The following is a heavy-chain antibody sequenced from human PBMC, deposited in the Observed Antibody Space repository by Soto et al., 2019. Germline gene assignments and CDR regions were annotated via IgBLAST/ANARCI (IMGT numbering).Heavy chain of an antibody. CDR3: ARSLLWFGFDY. D-gene: IGHD3-10*01. CDR1: GGSFSGYY. Sequence: QVQLQQWGAGLLKPSETLSLTCAVYGGSFSGYYWSWIRQPPGKGLEWIGEINHSGSTNYNPSLKIRVTISVDTSKNQFSLKLRSVTAADTAVYYCARSLLWFGFDYWGQGTLVTVSS. CDR2: INHSGST. V-gene: IGHV4-34*01. J-gene: IGHJ4*02.